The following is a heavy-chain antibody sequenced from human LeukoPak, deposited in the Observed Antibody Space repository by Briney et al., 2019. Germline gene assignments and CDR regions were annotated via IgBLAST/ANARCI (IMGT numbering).Heavy chain of an antibody. CDR2: ISYDGSNK. J-gene: IGHJ4*02. V-gene: IGHV3-30*18. Sequence: GGSLRLSCAASGFTFSSYGMHWVRQAPGKGLERGAVISYDGSNKYYADSVKGRFTISRDNSKNTLYLQMNSLRAEDTAVYYCAKDGEATYSSGWYGYFDYWGQGTLVTVSS. CDR1: GFTFSSYG. CDR3: AKDGEATYSSGWYGYFDY. D-gene: IGHD6-19*01.